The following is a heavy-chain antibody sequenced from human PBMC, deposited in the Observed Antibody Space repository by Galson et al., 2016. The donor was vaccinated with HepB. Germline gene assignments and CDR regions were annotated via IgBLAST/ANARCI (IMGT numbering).Heavy chain of an antibody. CDR1: GFAFSNYS. D-gene: IGHD3-9*01. Sequence: SLRLSCAASGFAFSNYSMNWVRQAPGKGLEWVSYISNGSNYIYYVDSVKCRFTVSRDNAKNSLYLQMNSLRVEYTAIYYCARDADILTGSEYYYYMDVWGKGTTVTVFS. V-gene: IGHV3-21*06. J-gene: IGHJ6*03. CDR2: ISNGSNYI. CDR3: ARDADILTGSEYYYYMDV.